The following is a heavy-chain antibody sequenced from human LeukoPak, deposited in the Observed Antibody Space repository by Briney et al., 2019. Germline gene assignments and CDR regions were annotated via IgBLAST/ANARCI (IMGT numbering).Heavy chain of an antibody. CDR3: AKSGYSSSWYPRY. CDR2: INHSGST. D-gene: IGHD6-13*01. J-gene: IGHJ4*02. V-gene: IGHV4-34*01. CDR1: GGSFSGYY. Sequence: NPSETLSLTCAVYGGSFSGYYWSWIRQPPGKGLEWIGEINHSGSTNYNSSLKSRVTISVDTSKNQFSLKLSSVTAADTAVYYCAKSGYSSSWYPRYWGQGTLVTVSS.